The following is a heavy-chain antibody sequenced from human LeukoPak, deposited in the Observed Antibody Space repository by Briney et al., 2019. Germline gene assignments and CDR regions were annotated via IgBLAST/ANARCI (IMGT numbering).Heavy chain of an antibody. J-gene: IGHJ6*02. V-gene: IGHV3-23*01. CDR2: ISGSGGNT. Sequence: GGSLRLSCAASGFPFSSYAMSWVRQAPGKGLEWVSGISGSGGNTYYADSVKGRFTISRDNSKNTLYLQMNSLRAEDTAVYYCARDLLNEENYYYGMDVWGQGTTVTVSS. CDR1: GFPFSSYA. CDR3: ARDLLNEENYYYGMDV. D-gene: IGHD2/OR15-2a*01.